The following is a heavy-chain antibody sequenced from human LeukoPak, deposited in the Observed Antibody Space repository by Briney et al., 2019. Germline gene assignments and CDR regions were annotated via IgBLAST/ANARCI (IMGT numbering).Heavy chain of an antibody. D-gene: IGHD1-26*01. Sequence: SGTLCLTSGVSGGSLTSTNWWSWVGQPPGQGRKWIGGISLTGRTNYSPSLIGRVILSLDESRNQLSLTLTAVTAADTAMYYWTRDSGPYCPFGYWGQGTLVVVPS. J-gene: IGHJ4*02. CDR2: ISLTGRT. CDR1: GGSLTSTNW. CDR3: TRDSGPYCPFGY. V-gene: IGHV4-4*02.